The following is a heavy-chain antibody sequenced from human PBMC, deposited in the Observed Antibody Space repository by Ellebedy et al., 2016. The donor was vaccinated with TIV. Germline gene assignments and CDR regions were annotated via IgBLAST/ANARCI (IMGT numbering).Heavy chain of an antibody. J-gene: IGHJ6*02. CDR2: IYHSGST. V-gene: IGHV4-4*02. CDR3: ARKIRSGYYPDAMDV. CDR1: GGSISSSNW. Sequence: MPSETLSLTCAVSGGSISSSNWWSWVRQPPGKGLEWIGEIYHSGSTNYNPSLKSRVTISVDTSKTQFSLKLSSVTAADTAVYYCARKIRSGYYPDAMDVWGQGTTVTVSS. D-gene: IGHD3-3*01.